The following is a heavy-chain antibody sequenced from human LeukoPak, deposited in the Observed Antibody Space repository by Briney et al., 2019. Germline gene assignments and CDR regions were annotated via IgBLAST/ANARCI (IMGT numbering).Heavy chain of an antibody. CDR1: GGSISSSSYY. J-gene: IGHJ5*02. D-gene: IGHD6-25*01. V-gene: IGHV4-61*02. Sequence: SETLSLTCTVSGGSISSSSYYWSWIRQPAGKGLEWIGRIYTSGSTSYNPSLKSRVTMSVDTSKNQFSLKLSSVTAADTAVYYCARGGFPIAAADMSIFDPWGQGTLVTVSS. CDR2: IYTSGST. CDR3: ARGGFPIAAADMSIFDP.